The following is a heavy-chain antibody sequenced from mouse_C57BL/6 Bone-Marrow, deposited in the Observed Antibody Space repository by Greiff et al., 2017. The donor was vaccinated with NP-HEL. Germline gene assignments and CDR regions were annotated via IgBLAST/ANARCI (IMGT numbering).Heavy chain of an antibody. CDR2: INPGSGGT. V-gene: IGHV1-54*01. CDR3: ARIGSSPFAY. D-gene: IGHD1-1*01. CDR1: GYAFTNYL. Sequence: VQLQQSGAELVRPGTSVKVSCKASGYAFTNYLIEWVKQRPGQGLEWIGVINPGSGGTNYNEKFKGKATLTADKSSSTAYMQLSSLTSEDSAVYFCARIGSSPFAYWGQGTLVTVSA. J-gene: IGHJ3*01.